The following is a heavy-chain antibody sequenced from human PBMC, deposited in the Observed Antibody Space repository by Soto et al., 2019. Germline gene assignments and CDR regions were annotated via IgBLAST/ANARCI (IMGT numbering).Heavy chain of an antibody. Sequence: QLQLRESGPGLVRPSETLALTCSVSCYSITASYSNCAWIRQPPGKGLQWIGTFYYRGTTSQNPPLRSRITIPGDTSRNQSYLNLRSVTAADSGVYYGAKLVRADVRRSDLDHWAQGTLVTVSS. CDR1: CYSITASYSN. V-gene: IGHV4-39*01. J-gene: IGHJ1*01. CDR2: FYYRGTT. D-gene: IGHD3-10*02. CDR3: AKLVRADVRRSDLDH.